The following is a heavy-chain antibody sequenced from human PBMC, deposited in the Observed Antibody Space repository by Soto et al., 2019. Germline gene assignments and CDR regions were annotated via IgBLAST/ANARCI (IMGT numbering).Heavy chain of an antibody. CDR3: ARGERETVDTSMVTFDY. CDR2: ISPTGGST. J-gene: IGHJ4*02. Sequence: SGGSLRLSCATSGFSFRSYARTWLRQAPGKGLEWVSTISPTGGSTYYADSVKGRFTISRDNAKNSLYLQMNSLRAEDTAVYYCARGERETVDTSMVTFDYWGQGALVTVSS. D-gene: IGHD5-18*01. V-gene: IGHV3-21*01. CDR1: GFSFRSYA.